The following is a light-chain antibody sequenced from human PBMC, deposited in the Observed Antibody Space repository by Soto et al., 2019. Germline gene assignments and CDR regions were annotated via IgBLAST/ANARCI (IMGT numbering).Light chain of an antibody. CDR1: QSVLYSSNNKNY. Sequence: DIVMTQTPDSLAVSLGERATINCKASQSVLYSSNNKNYLCWYQQKPGQPPKLLIYWASTRESGVPDRFSGSGSGTDFTLTISSLQAEDLAVYYCQQYYTTPLTFGGGTKVEIK. V-gene: IGKV4-1*01. J-gene: IGKJ4*02. CDR2: WAS. CDR3: QQYYTTPLT.